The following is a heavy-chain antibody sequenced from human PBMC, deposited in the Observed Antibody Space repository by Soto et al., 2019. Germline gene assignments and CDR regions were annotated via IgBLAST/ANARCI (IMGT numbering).Heavy chain of an antibody. J-gene: IGHJ5*02. D-gene: IGHD2-15*01. V-gene: IGHV3-21*02. Sequence: EVQLVESGGGLVKPRGSLRLSCAASGFNFNTHSMDWVRQAPGGGLEWVASISSSSGYIYYAESLKGRFTISRDNSKNSLYLQMNSLRAEDTAVYYCGRNSGGYSSSWGQGTLVTVSS. CDR1: GFNFNTHS. CDR2: ISSSSGYI. CDR3: GRNSGGYSSS.